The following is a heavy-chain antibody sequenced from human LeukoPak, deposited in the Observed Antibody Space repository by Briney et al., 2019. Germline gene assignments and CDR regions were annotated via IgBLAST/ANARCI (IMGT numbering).Heavy chain of an antibody. Sequence: SETLSLTCTVPGGSISSYYWSWIRQPPGKGLEWIGYIYYSGSTNYNPPLKSRVTISVDTSKNQFSLKLSSVTAADTAVYYCAREAAASGWFDPWGQGTLVTVSS. D-gene: IGHD6-13*01. CDR3: AREAAASGWFDP. J-gene: IGHJ5*02. CDR2: IYYSGST. CDR1: GGSISSYY. V-gene: IGHV4-59*01.